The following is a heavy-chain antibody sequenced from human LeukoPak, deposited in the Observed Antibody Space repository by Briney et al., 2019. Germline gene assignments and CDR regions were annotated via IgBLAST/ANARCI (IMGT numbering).Heavy chain of an antibody. CDR3: ARRGGGYYDFWSGYWGRDYFDY. Sequence: GGSLRLSCAASGFTFSSYGMHWVRQAPGKGLEWVAFIRYDGSNKYYADSVKGRFTTSRDNSKNTLYLQMNSLRAEDTAVYYCARRGGGYYDFWSGYWGRDYFDYWGQGTLVTVSS. CDR2: IRYDGSNK. D-gene: IGHD3-3*01. J-gene: IGHJ4*02. CDR1: GFTFSSYG. V-gene: IGHV3-30*02.